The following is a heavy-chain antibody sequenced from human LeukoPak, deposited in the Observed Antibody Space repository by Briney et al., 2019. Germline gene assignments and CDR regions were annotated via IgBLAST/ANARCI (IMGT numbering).Heavy chain of an antibody. D-gene: IGHD2-15*01. V-gene: IGHV3-7*01. CDR3: ARYCSGASCPEYYFDY. J-gene: IGHJ4*02. CDR1: GLTFSSYW. Sequence: GGSLRLSCAASGLTFSSYWMSWVRQAPEKGLEWVANIKEDGSPRYYVDSVKGRFTISRDNTKNSLYLQMNSLRAEDTAVYYCARYCSGASCPEYYFDYWGQGTLVTVSS. CDR2: IKEDGSPR.